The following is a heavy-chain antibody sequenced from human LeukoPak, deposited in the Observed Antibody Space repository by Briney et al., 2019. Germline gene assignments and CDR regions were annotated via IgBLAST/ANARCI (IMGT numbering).Heavy chain of an antibody. CDR3: ARDEVRGVAFDY. CDR1: GFTFSSYS. Sequence: GGSLRLSCAASGFTFSSYSMNWALQAPGKGLEWVSSISSSSSYIYYADSVKGRFTISRDNAKNSLYLQMNSLRAEDTAVYYCARDEVRGVAFDYWGQGTLVTVSS. CDR2: ISSSSSYI. V-gene: IGHV3-21*01. J-gene: IGHJ4*02. D-gene: IGHD3-10*01.